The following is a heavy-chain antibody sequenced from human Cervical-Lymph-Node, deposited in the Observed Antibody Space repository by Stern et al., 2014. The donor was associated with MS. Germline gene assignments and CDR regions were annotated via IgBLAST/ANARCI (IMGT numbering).Heavy chain of an antibody. CDR1: GNTLSIYA. V-gene: IGHV1-69*12. J-gene: IGHJ4*02. Sequence: VQLVQSGADVKKPGASVRVSCKTSGNTLSIYALPWVRQAPGQGLEWMGGIIPVVGRTKYSQKIQARITITANESTSTAYLDVSDMTSADTAVYYCATAHEVPTMLYDSFDNWGQGTLVTVSS. CDR3: ATAHEVPTMLYDSFDN. CDR2: IIPVVGRT. D-gene: IGHD2-8*01.